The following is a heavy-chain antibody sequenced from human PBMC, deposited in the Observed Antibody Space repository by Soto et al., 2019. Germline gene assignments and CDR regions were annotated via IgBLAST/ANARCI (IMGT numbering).Heavy chain of an antibody. Sequence: QVQLVESGGGVVQPGRSLRLSCAASGFTFSSYGMHWVRQAPGKGLEWVAVISYDGSNKYYADSVKGRFTISRDNSKNPLYLQMNSLRAEDTAVYYCAKGTIFGVVIDDYWGQGTLVTVSS. CDR3: AKGTIFGVVIDDY. D-gene: IGHD3-3*01. J-gene: IGHJ4*02. CDR2: ISYDGSNK. CDR1: GFTFSSYG. V-gene: IGHV3-30*18.